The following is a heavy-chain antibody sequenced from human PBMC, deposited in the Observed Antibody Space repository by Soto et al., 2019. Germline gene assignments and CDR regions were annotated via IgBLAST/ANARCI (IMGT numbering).Heavy chain of an antibody. CDR3: AVDSLANLDY. V-gene: IGHV3-30-3*01. D-gene: IGHD3-3*01. J-gene: IGHJ4*02. Sequence: QVQLVESGGGVVQPGRSLRLSCAASGFTFSSNAMHWVRQAPGKGLEWVAVISYDGSDYYYADSLKGRFTISRDNSQNKLYLQVNSLRTEDTAVYYCAVDSLANLDYWGQGTLVTVAS. CDR2: ISYDGSDY. CDR1: GFTFSSNA.